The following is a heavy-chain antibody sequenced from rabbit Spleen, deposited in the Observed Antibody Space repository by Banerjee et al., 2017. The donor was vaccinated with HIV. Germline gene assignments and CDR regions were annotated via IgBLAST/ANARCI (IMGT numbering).Heavy chain of an antibody. J-gene: IGHJ4*01. CDR3: ARDLASVVGWNFKL. V-gene: IGHV1S40*01. CDR2: INVYTGKP. CDR1: GFSFSDRDV. Sequence: QSLEESGGDLVKPGASLTLTCKASGFSFSDRDVMCWVRQAPGKGLQWIACINVYTGKPVYATWAKGRFTISRTSSTMVTLQLNSLTAADTATYFCARDLASVVGWNFKLWGPGTLVTVS. D-gene: IGHD1-1*01.